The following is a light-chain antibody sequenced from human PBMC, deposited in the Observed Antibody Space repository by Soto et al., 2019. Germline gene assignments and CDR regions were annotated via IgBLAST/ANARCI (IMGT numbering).Light chain of an antibody. Sequence: EIVLTQSPVTLSLSPGERATLSCRASQSVSSYLAWYQQKPGQAPRLLIYDASNRAAGILARFSGSGSGTDFTLTISSLEPEDFAVYYCQHRSSWPLTFGGGTKVEIK. V-gene: IGKV3-11*01. J-gene: IGKJ4*01. CDR3: QHRSSWPLT. CDR1: QSVSSY. CDR2: DAS.